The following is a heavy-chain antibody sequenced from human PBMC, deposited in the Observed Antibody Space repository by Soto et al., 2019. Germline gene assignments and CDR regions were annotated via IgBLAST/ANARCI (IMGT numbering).Heavy chain of an antibody. Sequence: GXSLRLSCVASGFTFSSYDFHCVRQATLKGLEWVSGIGTAGDTYYAGSVKGRFIMSRENAKNSLYLQMNSLRAEDTAVYYCARDIGYYDSSGYYLRPLDYWGQGTLVTVSS. V-gene: IGHV3-13*01. D-gene: IGHD3-22*01. CDR2: IGTAGDT. CDR3: ARDIGYYDSSGYYLRPLDY. J-gene: IGHJ4*02. CDR1: GFTFSSYD.